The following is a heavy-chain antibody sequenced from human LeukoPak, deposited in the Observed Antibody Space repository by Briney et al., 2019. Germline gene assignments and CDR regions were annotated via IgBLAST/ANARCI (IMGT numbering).Heavy chain of an antibody. D-gene: IGHD3-22*01. V-gene: IGHV4-39*07. CDR1: DGSISTSDYY. CDR2: IYYSGST. J-gene: IGHJ5*02. Sequence: PSETLSLTCTVSDGSISTSDYYWGWIRQPPGKGLEWIGSIYYSGSTYYNPSLKSRVTISLDPSKNQFSLKLTSVAAADTALYHCARVHYYDASDYSTSNWFDPWGQGTLVTVSS. CDR3: ARVHYYDASDYSTSNWFDP.